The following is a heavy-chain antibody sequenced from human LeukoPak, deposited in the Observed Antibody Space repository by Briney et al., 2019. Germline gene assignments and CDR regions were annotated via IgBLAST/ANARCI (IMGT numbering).Heavy chain of an antibody. Sequence: ASVKVSCKVSGYTLTESSMHWVRQAPGKGLEWMGGFDPEDGETIYAQKFQGRVTMTEDTSTDTAYMELSSLRSEDTAVYYCATGYSSGWPFDYWGQGTLVTVSS. CDR3: ATGYSSGWPFDY. D-gene: IGHD6-19*01. J-gene: IGHJ4*02. V-gene: IGHV1-24*01. CDR1: GYTLTESS. CDR2: FDPEDGET.